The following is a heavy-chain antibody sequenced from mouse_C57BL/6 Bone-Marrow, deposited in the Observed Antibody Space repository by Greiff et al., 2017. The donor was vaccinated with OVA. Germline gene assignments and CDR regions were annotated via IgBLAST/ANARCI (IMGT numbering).Heavy chain of an antibody. J-gene: IGHJ3*01. CDR1: GFNIKDAY. Sequence: EVQLQQSGAELVRPGASVKLSCTASGFNIKDAYMHWVKQRPEQGLEWIGWIDPENGDTEYASKFQGQATITADTSSNTAYLQLSSLTSEDAAVYCCTTAGGAWFAYWGQGTLVTVSA. V-gene: IGHV14-4*01. CDR2: IDPENGDT. D-gene: IGHD3-3*01. CDR3: TTAGGAWFAY.